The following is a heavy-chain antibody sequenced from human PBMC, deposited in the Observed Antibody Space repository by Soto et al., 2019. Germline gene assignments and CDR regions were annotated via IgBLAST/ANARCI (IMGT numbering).Heavy chain of an antibody. CDR2: ISYSSSYT. CDR3: VRDQAYYYDSSGYYPLDY. Sequence: SLKISCAASGFTFSDYYMSWIRQAPGKGLEWVSYISYSSSYTNYADSVKGRFTISRDNAKNSLCLQMNSLRAEDTAVYYCVRDQAYYYDSSGYYPLDYWGQGTLVTVSS. V-gene: IGHV3-11*06. CDR1: GFTFSDYY. D-gene: IGHD3-22*01. J-gene: IGHJ4*02.